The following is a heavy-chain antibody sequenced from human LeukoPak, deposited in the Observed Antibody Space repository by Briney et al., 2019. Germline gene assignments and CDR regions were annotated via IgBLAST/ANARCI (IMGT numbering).Heavy chain of an antibody. CDR3: AKDPYSSGTACFDS. V-gene: IGHV3-30*18. D-gene: IGHD6-19*01. CDR2: ISYDGSNK. CDR1: GFTFSSYG. Sequence: GGSLRLSCAASGFTFSSYGMHWVRQAPGKGLEWVAVISYDGSNKYYADSVKGRFTISRDNSKNTLYLQMNSLRAEDTAVYYCAKDPYSSGTACFDSWGQGTLVTVSS. J-gene: IGHJ4*02.